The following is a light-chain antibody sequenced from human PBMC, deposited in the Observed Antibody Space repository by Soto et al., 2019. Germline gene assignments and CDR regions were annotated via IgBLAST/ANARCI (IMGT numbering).Light chain of an antibody. CDR1: SSDVGNYKY. J-gene: IGLJ1*01. CDR3: FSYTSSGTYV. Sequence: SVRTQPSSVSVSPGQSITISFTGTSSDVGNYKYVSWYQQHPGKAPKLMIYEVSNRPSGVSNRFSGSKSGNTASLTISGLQAEDETDYYCFSYTSSGTYVFGTGTKVTVL. CDR2: EVS. V-gene: IGLV2-14*01.